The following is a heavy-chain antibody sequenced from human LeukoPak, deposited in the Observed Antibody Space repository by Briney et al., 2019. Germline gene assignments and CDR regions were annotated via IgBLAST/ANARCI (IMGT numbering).Heavy chain of an antibody. D-gene: IGHD4-17*01. CDR1: RFAFSTYA. CDR3: ARDPNGDYIGAFDF. V-gene: IGHV3-23*01. J-gene: IGHJ3*01. Sequence: QPGGSLRLSCAVSRFAFSTYAMTWVRQAPGQGLEYVSTISSNGADTYYADSVKGRFTISRDNSKNTLYLQMNSLRAEDTAVYYCARDPNGDYIGAFDFWGQGTKVTVSS. CDR2: ISSNGADT.